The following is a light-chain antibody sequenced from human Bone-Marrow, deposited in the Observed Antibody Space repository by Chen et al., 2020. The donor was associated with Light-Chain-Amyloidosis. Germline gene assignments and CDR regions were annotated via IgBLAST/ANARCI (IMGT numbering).Light chain of an antibody. Sequence: EIVLTQSPGTLSLSPGEGANLSCRASQTISSNYLTWYQQNFGQAPRLLIYGSSSRATGIPDRFTGSGSGTDLTLTIHRLEPEDFAMYYCQQYGTSPLTFGGGTKVEIK. J-gene: IGKJ4*01. V-gene: IGKV3-20*01. CDR2: GSS. CDR3: QQYGTSPLT. CDR1: QTISSNY.